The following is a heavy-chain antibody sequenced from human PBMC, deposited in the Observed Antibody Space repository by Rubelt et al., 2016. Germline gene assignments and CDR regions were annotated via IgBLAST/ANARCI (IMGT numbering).Heavy chain of an antibody. CDR1: GFSLSTSGMC. J-gene: IGHJ4*02. CDR3: AYIGIMITFGGVIVIPFDY. V-gene: IGHV2-5*08. CDR2: IDWDDDK. Sequence: QVTLRESGPALVKPTQTLTLTCTFSGFSLSTSGMCVSWIRQPPGKALEWLARIDWDDDKRYSPSLKSRLTITKDTSKNQVVLTMTNMDPVDTATYYCAYIGIMITFGGVIVIPFDYWGQGTLVTVSS. D-gene: IGHD3-16*02.